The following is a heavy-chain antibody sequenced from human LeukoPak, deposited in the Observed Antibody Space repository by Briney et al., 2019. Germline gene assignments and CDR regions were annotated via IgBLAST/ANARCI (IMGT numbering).Heavy chain of an antibody. Sequence: GGSLRLSCAVSGFTFSSYSMNWVRQAPGKGLEWVSSISSSSSYIYYADSVKGRFTISRDNAKNSLYLQMNSLRAEDTAVYYCTSLGWELLTAPDYWGQGTLVTVSS. J-gene: IGHJ4*02. V-gene: IGHV3-21*01. CDR1: GFTFSSYS. CDR3: TSLGWELLTAPDY. D-gene: IGHD1-26*01. CDR2: ISSSSSYI.